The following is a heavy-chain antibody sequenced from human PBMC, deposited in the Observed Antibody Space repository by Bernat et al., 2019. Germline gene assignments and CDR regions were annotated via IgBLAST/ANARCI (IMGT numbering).Heavy chain of an antibody. J-gene: IGHJ5*02. V-gene: IGHV3-15*07. CDR1: GATFSNAW. Sequence: EVQLVESGGGLVKPGGSLRLSCAASGATFSNAWMNWVRQAPGKGLEWVGRIKSKSDGATTDNASPERGRFTIAREDAKNTLYQQMNSLKSEDTAVYYCTADGTSPDWLQPNWFDTWGQGTLVTVSS. D-gene: IGHD5-24*01. CDR2: IKSKSDGATT. CDR3: TADGTSPDWLQPNWFDT.